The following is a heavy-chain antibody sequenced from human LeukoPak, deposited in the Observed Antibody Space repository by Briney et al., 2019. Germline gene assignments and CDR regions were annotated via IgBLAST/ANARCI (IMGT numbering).Heavy chain of an antibody. J-gene: IGHJ4*02. V-gene: IGHV3-48*03. CDR1: GFTFTNFA. Sequence: PGGSLRLSCAASGFTFTNFAMSWVRQAPGKGLEWVSYISSSGRIIYYADSVKGRFTISRDNAKNSLYLQMDSLRAEDTAVYYCARSAGPFDSWGQGTLVTVSS. CDR2: ISSSGRII. CDR3: ARSAGPFDS.